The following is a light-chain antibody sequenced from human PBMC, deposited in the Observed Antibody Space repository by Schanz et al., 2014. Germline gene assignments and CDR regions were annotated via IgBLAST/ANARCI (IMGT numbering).Light chain of an antibody. J-gene: IGLJ3*02. V-gene: IGLV2-14*01. Sequence: QSALTQPASVSGSPGQSITISCPGTSSDVGGYNYVSWYPPRPGKAPKLVIYDVSHRPSGVSNRFSGSKSGNTASLTISGLQPEDEAEYDCCSYAGNTTRHWVFGGGTKLTVL. CDR3: CSYAGNTTRHWV. CDR1: SSDVGGYNY. CDR2: DVS.